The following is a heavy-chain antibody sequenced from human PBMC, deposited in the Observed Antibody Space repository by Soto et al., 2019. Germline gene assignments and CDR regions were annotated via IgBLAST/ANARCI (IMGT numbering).Heavy chain of an antibody. Sequence: QVELQESGPGLVKPSETLSLSCSVSGGSMSNYYWTWIRQPPGKGLEWIGYVNYIGSTRYNPSLNSRVTTSVDTSKTQFSLRMNSVTAADTAVYYCGRLHEGYGSTWIDSWGQGTLVTVSS. CDR1: GGSMSNYY. CDR3: GRLHEGYGSTWIDS. D-gene: IGHD6-13*01. V-gene: IGHV4-59*08. J-gene: IGHJ4*02. CDR2: VNYIGST.